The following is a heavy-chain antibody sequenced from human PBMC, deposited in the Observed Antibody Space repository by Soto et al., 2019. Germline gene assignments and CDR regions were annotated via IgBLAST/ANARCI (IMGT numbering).Heavy chain of an antibody. D-gene: IGHD6-19*01. CDR1: GFTFSSYA. V-gene: IGHV3-23*01. CDR3: ARRTSGWYLDY. CDR2: ISGSGGSA. Sequence: EVQLLESGGGLVQPGGSLRLSCAASGFTFSSYAMSWVRQAPGKGLEWVSTISGSGGSAYYADSVKGRFTISRDNSKNTLYLQMNSLRDEDTAVFYCARRTSGWYLDYWGQGTLVTVSS. J-gene: IGHJ4*02.